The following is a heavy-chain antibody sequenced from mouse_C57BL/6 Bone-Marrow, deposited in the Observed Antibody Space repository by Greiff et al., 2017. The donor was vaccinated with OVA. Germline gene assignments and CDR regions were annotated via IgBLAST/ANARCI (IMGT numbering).Heavy chain of an antibody. V-gene: IGHV5-4*01. J-gene: IGHJ2*01. CDR2: ISDGGSYT. CDR3: AREDLTVT. CDR1: GFTFSSYA. Sequence: EVKLMESGGGLVKPGGSLKLSCAASGFTFSSYAMSWVRQTPEKRLEWVATISDGGSYTYYPDNVKGRFTISRDNAKNNLYLQMSHLKSEDTAMYYCAREDLTVTWDQGTTLTVSS. D-gene: IGHD4-1*01.